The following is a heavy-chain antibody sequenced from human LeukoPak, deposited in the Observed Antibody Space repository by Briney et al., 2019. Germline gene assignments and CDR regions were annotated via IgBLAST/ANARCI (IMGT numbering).Heavy chain of an antibody. CDR2: ISPSSSSI. V-gene: IGHV3-21*01. D-gene: IGHD3-3*01. CDR3: ARETYNDFWSGLNWFDP. J-gene: IGHJ5*02. CDR1: EFTFSVYT. Sequence: GGSLRLSCTASEFTFSVYTMNWVRQAPGKGLEWVSSISPSSSSIYYADSVRGQFTVSRDNAKKSLSLQMNSLRVEDTAIYYCARETYNDFWSGLNWFDPWGQGTLVTVSS.